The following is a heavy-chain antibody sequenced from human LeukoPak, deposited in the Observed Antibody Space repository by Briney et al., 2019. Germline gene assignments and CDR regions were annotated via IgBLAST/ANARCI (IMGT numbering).Heavy chain of an antibody. CDR2: AGWAGGTT. CDR3: AKELDTMFFDY. CDR1: GFTFGRYT. V-gene: IGHV3-43*01. D-gene: IGHD3-10*02. Sequence: GGSLRLSCATSGFTFGRYTIHWVRQAPGKGLEWVSLAGWAGGTTYYSDSVRGRFTISRDSGKNSVYLQMSSLTTDDTAFYFCAKELDTMFFDYWGQGALVTVSS. J-gene: IGHJ4*02.